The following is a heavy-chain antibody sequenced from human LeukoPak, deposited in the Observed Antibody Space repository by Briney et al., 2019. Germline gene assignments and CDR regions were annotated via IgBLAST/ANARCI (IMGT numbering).Heavy chain of an antibody. D-gene: IGHD1-26*01. J-gene: IGHJ4*02. CDR2: IDHSGST. V-gene: IGHV4-38-2*02. CDR3: ARDQATIILGYFDY. Sequence: SETLSLTCTVSGYSISSGYYWGWIRQPPGKGLEWTGSIDHSGSTYYNPSLKSRVTISVDTSKNQFSLKLSSVTAADTAVYYCARDQATIILGYFDYWGQGTLVTVSS. CDR1: GYSISSGYY.